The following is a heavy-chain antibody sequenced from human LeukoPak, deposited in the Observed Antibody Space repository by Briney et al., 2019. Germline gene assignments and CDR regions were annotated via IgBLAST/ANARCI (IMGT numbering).Heavy chain of an antibody. CDR3: ARALLWFGESTCFDY. CDR2: ISSSGSTI. CDR1: GFTFRSYT. Sequence: GGSLRLSCAASGFTFRSYTIHWVRQAPGKGLEWVSYISSSGSTIYYADSVKGRFTISRDNAKNSLYLQMNSLRAEDTAVYYCARALLWFGESTCFDYWGQGTLVTVSS. V-gene: IGHV3-48*03. D-gene: IGHD3-10*01. J-gene: IGHJ4*02.